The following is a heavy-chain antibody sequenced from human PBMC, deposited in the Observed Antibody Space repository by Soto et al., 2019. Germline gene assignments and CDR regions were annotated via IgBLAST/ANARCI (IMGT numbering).Heavy chain of an antibody. CDR3: AHIRGAGAYYYYPMDV. D-gene: IGHD3-10*01. CDR2: IDWDDDK. Sequence: SGPTLVNPRQTLTLTCTFSGFSLTTPGMCVSWIRQPPGKALEWLAVIDWDDDKYYSTSLKTRLSISMDTSKNQVVLEMTNVAPVDTATYYCAHIRGAGAYYYYPMDVWGQGXTVTVSS. V-gene: IGHV2-70*12. CDR1: GFSLTTPGMC. J-gene: IGHJ6*02.